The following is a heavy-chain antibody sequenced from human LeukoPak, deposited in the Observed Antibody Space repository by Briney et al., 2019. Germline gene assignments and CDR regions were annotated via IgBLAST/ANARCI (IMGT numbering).Heavy chain of an antibody. Sequence: SETLSLTCAVYGGSFSGYYWSWIRQPPGKGRGWIGEINDSGSTNYNPSLKSRVTISVDTSKNQFSLMLSSVTAADTAVYYCARNSYGYGGWFDPWGQGTLVTVSS. D-gene: IGHD5-18*01. CDR1: GGSFSGYY. CDR3: ARNSYGYGGWFDP. CDR2: INDSGST. J-gene: IGHJ5*02. V-gene: IGHV4-34*01.